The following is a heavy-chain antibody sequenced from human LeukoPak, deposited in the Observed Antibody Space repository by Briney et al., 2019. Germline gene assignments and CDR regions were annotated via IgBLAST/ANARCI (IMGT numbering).Heavy chain of an antibody. D-gene: IGHD1-7*01. CDR2: IIPIFGTA. CDR3: ARVRADWNYGPDAFDI. J-gene: IGHJ3*02. Sequence: SVKVSCKASGGTFSSYAISWVRQAPGQGLEWMGGIIPIFGTANYAQKFQGRVTITADESTSTAYMELSSLRSEDTAVYYCARVRADWNYGPDAFDIWGQGTMVTVSS. V-gene: IGHV1-69*13. CDR1: GGTFSSYA.